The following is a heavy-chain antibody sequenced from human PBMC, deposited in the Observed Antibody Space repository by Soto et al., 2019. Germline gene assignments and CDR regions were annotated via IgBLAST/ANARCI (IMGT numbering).Heavy chain of an antibody. V-gene: IGHV4-59*01. Sequence: LSLTCTVSGGSISSYYWSWIRQPPGKGLEWIGYIYYSGSTNYNPSLKSRVTISVDTSKNQFSLKLSSVTAADTAVYYCARDSGRYYYYGMDVWGQGTTVTVSS. CDR3: ARDSGRYYYYGMDV. J-gene: IGHJ6*02. D-gene: IGHD3-10*01. CDR1: GGSISSYY. CDR2: IYYSGST.